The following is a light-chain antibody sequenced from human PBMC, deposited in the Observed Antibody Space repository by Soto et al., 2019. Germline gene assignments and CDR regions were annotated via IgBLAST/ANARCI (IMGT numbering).Light chain of an antibody. J-gene: IGKJ5*01. V-gene: IGKV4-1*01. CDR2: WAS. CDR3: KQHYISPIT. Sequence: DIVMTQSPDSLDVSLGERATIPCTSSQSVLYSAKNKNFLTWYQQKPGQPTKLLIYWASTRKSGVPDRFTGSGSGTDFTLTINTLQAEDVAVYYCKQHYISPITFGQGTRLEIK. CDR1: QSVLYSAKNKNF.